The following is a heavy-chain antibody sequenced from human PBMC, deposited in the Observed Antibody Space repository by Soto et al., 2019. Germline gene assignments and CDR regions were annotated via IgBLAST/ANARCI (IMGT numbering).Heavy chain of an antibody. J-gene: IGHJ6*02. CDR1: GFTFSSYA. CDR3: ARDETKRLRFLEWSRPKYYYYGMDV. CDR2: ISYDGSNK. Sequence: PGGSLRLSCAASGFTFSSYAMHWVRQAPGKGLEWVAVISYDGSNKYYADSVKGRFTISRDNSKNTLYLQMNSLRAEDTAVYYCARDETKRLRFLEWSRPKYYYYGMDVWGQGTTVTVSS. D-gene: IGHD3-3*01. V-gene: IGHV3-30-3*01.